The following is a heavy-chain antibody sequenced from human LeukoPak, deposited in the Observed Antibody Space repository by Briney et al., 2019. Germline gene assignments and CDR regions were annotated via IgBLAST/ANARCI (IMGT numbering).Heavy chain of an antibody. CDR2: ISSSSSYI. V-gene: IGHV3-21*01. CDR1: GFTFSSYS. J-gene: IGHJ5*02. D-gene: IGHD5-12*01. CDR3: ARASNSGYDLNWFDP. Sequence: PGGSLRLSCAASGFTFSSYSMNRVRQAPGKGLEWVSSISSSSSYIYYADSVKGRFTISRDNAKNSLYLQMNSLRAEDTAVYYCARASNSGYDLNWFDPWGQGTLVTVSS.